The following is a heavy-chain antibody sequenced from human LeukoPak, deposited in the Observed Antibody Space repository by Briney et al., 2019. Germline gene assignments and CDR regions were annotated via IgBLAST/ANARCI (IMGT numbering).Heavy chain of an antibody. J-gene: IGHJ4*02. CDR2: ISSSSSYI. CDR1: GFTFSSYG. D-gene: IGHD5-18*01. V-gene: IGHV3-21*01. Sequence: PGGSLRPSCAASGFTFSSYGMSWVRQAPGKGLEWVSSISSSSSYIYYADSVKGRFTISRDNAKNSLYLQMNSLRAEDTAVYYCARMGRGYSYGWEYWGQGTLVTVSS. CDR3: ARMGRGYSYGWEY.